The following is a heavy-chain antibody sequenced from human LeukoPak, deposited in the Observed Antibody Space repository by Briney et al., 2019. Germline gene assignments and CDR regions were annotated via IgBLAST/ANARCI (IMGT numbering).Heavy chain of an antibody. D-gene: IGHD3-10*01. CDR2: IIPIFGTA. J-gene: IGHJ5*02. Sequence: SVKVSCKASGGTFSSYAISWVRQAPGQGLEWMGGIIPIFGTANYAQKFQGRVTITADESTSTAYMELSRLRSDDTAVYYCARGVTMVRGVINWFDPWGQGTLVTVSS. CDR1: GGTFSSYA. CDR3: ARGVTMVRGVINWFDP. V-gene: IGHV1-69*13.